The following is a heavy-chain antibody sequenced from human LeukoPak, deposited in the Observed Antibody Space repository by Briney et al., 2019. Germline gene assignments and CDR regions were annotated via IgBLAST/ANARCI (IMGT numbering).Heavy chain of an antibody. V-gene: IGHV1-8*01. Sequence: ASVKVSCTASGYTFTSYDINWVRQATGQGLEWMGWMNPNSSNTGYAQNFQGRVTMTRNTSISTAYMELRSLRSDDTAVYYCARDSNDYWGQGTLVTVSS. CDR2: MNPNSSNT. J-gene: IGHJ4*02. CDR1: GYTFTSYD. CDR3: ARDSNDY.